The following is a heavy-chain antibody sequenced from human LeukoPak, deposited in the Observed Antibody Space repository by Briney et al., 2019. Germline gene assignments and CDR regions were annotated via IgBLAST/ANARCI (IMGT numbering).Heavy chain of an antibody. CDR1: GGSISSYY. CDR2: IYYSGST. D-gene: IGHD1-26*01. V-gene: IGHV4-59*08. J-gene: IGHJ2*01. Sequence: PSETLSLTCTVSGGSISSYYWSWIRQLPGKGLEWIGYIYYSGSTNYNPSLKSRVTISVDTSKNQFSLKLSSVTAADTAVYYCARRGSWYFDLWGRGTLVTVSS. CDR3: ARRGSWYFDL.